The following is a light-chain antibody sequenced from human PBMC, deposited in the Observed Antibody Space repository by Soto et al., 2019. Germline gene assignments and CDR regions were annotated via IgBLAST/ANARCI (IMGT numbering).Light chain of an antibody. J-gene: IGKJ1*01. CDR3: HQYASSFGT. V-gene: IGKV3-20*01. CDR2: DAY. Sequence: EIVLTQSPDTLSLPPGDRATVSCSARQSVGHMFLAWFQQKPGQAPRLLIFDAYRRATGIPDRFSGSGSGTNFALTISRLEPEDFALYYCHQYASSFGTFGQGTKVDIK. CDR1: QSVGHMF.